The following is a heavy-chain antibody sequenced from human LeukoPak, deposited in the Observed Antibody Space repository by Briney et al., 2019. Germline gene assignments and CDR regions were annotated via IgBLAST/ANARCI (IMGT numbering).Heavy chain of an antibody. CDR3: AKDRDGYYDSSGYWT. V-gene: IGHV3-23*01. CDR1: GFTFSSYG. J-gene: IGHJ5*02. Sequence: GGSLRLTCAASGFTFSSYGMSWVRQAPGKGLEWVSAISGSGGSTYYADSVKGRFTISRDNSKNTLYLQMNSLRAEDTAVYYCAKDRDGYYDSSGYWTWGQGTLVTVSS. D-gene: IGHD3-22*01. CDR2: ISGSGGST.